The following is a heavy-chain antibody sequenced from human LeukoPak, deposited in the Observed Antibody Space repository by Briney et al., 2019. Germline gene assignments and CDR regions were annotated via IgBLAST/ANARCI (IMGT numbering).Heavy chain of an antibody. CDR2: IKQDGSQK. D-gene: IGHD3-3*01. V-gene: IGHV3-7*01. Sequence: GGSLRLSCAASGFTFSSYWMSWVRQAPGKGLEWVANIKQDGSQKYYVDSVKGRFTISRDNAKNSLYLQMNSLRAEDTAVYYCASLPTTIFGVVIPTPHYWGQGTLVTVSS. CDR1: GFTFSSYW. J-gene: IGHJ4*02. CDR3: ASLPTTIFGVVIPTPHY.